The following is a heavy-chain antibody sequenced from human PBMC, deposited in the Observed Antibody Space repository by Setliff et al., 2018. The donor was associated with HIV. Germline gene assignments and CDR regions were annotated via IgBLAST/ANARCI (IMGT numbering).Heavy chain of an antibody. Sequence: GASVKVSCKASGYTFTDYYLHWVRQAPGQGPDWMGLINPNGGSTIYAQKFEDRLTVTSDTATTTLYMELRSLRFDDTAMYYCASSNWQLVADHWGQGTPVTVS. V-gene: IGHV1-46*01. CDR2: INPNGGST. D-gene: IGHD6-13*01. CDR1: GYTFTDYY. J-gene: IGHJ5*02. CDR3: ASSNWQLVADH.